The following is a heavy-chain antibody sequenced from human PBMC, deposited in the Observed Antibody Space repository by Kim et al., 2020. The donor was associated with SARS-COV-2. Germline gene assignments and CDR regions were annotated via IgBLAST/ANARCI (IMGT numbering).Heavy chain of an antibody. CDR1: GFTFSSYG. CDR3: AKVDGYGSGSYYPGY. CDR2: IWYDGSNK. V-gene: IGHV3-33*06. Sequence: GGSLRLSCAASGFTFSSYGMHWVRQAPGKGLEWVAVIWYDGSNKYYADSVKGRFTISRDNSKNTLYLQMNSLRAEDTAVYYCAKVDGYGSGSYYPGYWGQGTLVTVSS. D-gene: IGHD3-10*01. J-gene: IGHJ4*02.